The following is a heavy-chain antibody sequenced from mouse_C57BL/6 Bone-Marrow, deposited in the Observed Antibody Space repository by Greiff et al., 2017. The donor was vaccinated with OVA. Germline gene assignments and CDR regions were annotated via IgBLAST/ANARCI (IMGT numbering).Heavy chain of an antibody. D-gene: IGHD1-1*01. V-gene: IGHV1-4*01. CDR2: INPSSGYT. CDR1: GYIFTSYT. Sequence: VQLQQSGAELARPGASVKMSCKASGYIFTSYTMHWVKQRPGQGLEWIGYINPSSGYTKYNQKFKDKATLTADKSSSTAYMQLSSLTSEDSAVYYCARGYYGSSYGFAYWGQGTLVTVSA. J-gene: IGHJ3*01. CDR3: ARGYYGSSYGFAY.